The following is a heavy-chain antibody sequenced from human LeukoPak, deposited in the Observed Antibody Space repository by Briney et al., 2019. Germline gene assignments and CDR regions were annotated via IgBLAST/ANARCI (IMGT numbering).Heavy chain of an antibody. J-gene: IGHJ4*02. V-gene: IGHV3-21*01. CDR1: GFTLDTYR. D-gene: IGHD1-1*01. CDR3: ARDSPGTTASDY. Sequence: GGSLRLSCAASGFTLDTYRMNWVRQATGKGLEWVSSISASGSYIYYADSLKGRFTISRDNTKNSLFLQMNSLRAEDTAVYYCARDSPGTTASDYWGQGTLVTVSS. CDR2: ISASGSYI.